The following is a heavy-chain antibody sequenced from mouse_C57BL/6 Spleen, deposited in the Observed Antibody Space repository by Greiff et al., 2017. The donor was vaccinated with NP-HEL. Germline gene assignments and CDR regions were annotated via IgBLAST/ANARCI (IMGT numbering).Heavy chain of an antibody. J-gene: IGHJ4*01. CDR1: GFTFSDYG. V-gene: IGHV5-17*01. CDR3: AREGIGTGMDY. D-gene: IGHD4-1*01. CDR2: ISSGSSTI. Sequence: EVMLVESGGGLVKPGGSLKLSCAASGFTFSDYGMHWVRQAPEKGLEWVAYISSGSSTIYYADTVKGRFTISRDNAKNTLFLQMTSLRSEDTAMYYCAREGIGTGMDYWGQGTSVTVSS.